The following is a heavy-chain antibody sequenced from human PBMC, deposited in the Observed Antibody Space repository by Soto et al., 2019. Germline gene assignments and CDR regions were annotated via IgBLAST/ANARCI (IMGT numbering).Heavy chain of an antibody. Sequence: ASVKVSCKASGYTFTSYDIYWVRQATGQGLERMGWMNPNTGNSGYAQKFQGRVTMTSDTSISTAHMELSSLRSEDTAVYYCARRAETNGWNGFGADKYYFDFWGQGTLVTVSS. CDR1: GYTFTSYD. D-gene: IGHD1-1*01. CDR3: ARRAETNGWNGFGADKYYFDF. V-gene: IGHV1-8*01. J-gene: IGHJ4*02. CDR2: MNPNTGNS.